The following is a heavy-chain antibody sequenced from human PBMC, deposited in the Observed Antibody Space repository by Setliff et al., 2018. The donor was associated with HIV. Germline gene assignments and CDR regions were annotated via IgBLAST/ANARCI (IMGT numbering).Heavy chain of an antibody. V-gene: IGHV4-4*09. D-gene: IGHD3-22*01. CDR3: ARTPEDYDQYFFDR. Sequence: SEILSLTCTVSDDPINSFYWSWIRQPPGKGLEWIGYIYTSGSTNYNPSLEGRVTISVDTSKNQFSLKLSSVTAADTAVYYCARTPEDYDQYFFDRWGQGTLVTVS. CDR2: IYTSGST. CDR1: DDPINSFY. J-gene: IGHJ4*02.